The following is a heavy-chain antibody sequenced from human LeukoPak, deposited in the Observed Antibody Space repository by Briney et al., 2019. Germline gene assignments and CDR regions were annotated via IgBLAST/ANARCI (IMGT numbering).Heavy chain of an antibody. V-gene: IGHV3-66*04. Sequence: GGSLRLSCAASGFTVSSNYMNWVRQAPGKGLEWVSVMYSGGSTFYGDSVKGRFTISRDNAKNSLYLQMNSLRAEDTAVYYCARQKYYYDSSGYGAFDYWGQGTLVTVSS. J-gene: IGHJ4*02. CDR2: MYSGGST. CDR1: GFTVSSNY. CDR3: ARQKYYYDSSGYGAFDY. D-gene: IGHD3-22*01.